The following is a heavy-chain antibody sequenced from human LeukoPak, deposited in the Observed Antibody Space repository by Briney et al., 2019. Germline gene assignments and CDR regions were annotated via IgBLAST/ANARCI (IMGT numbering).Heavy chain of an antibody. Sequence: SEALSLTCAVYGGSFSGYYWSWIRQPPGKGLEWIGEINHSGSTNYNPSLKSRVTISVDTSKNQFSLKLSSVTAADTAVYYCASAWSNKEPFDYWGQGTLVTVSS. CDR1: GGSFSGYY. CDR3: ASAWSNKEPFDY. D-gene: IGHD2/OR15-2a*01. J-gene: IGHJ4*02. CDR2: INHSGST. V-gene: IGHV4-34*01.